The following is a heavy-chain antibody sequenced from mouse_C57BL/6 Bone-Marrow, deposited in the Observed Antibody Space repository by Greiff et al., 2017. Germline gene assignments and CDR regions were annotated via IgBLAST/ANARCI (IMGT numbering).Heavy chain of an antibody. CDR3: ARERYPYGSDY. CDR2: INPNNGGT. V-gene: IGHV1-26*01. J-gene: IGHJ2*01. CDR1: GYTFTDYY. Sequence: EVQLQQSGPELVKPGASVKISCKASGYTFTDYYMNWVKQSHGKSLEWIGDINPNNGGTSYNQKFKGKATLTVDKSSSTAYMELRSLTSEDSAVYYCARERYPYGSDYWGQGTTLTVSS. D-gene: IGHD1-1*01.